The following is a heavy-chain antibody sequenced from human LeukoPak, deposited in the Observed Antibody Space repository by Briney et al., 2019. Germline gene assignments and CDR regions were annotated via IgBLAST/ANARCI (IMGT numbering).Heavy chain of an antibody. D-gene: IGHD5-12*01. V-gene: IGHV1-69*13. Sequence: ASVKVSCKTSGGTFSTFVLSWARQAPGQGLEWTGGIIPMLGTPNYAQKFQDRVTITADESTSTAYMELSSLRSEDTAVYYCARGMDDYIVATTSFEYWGQGTLVTVSS. CDR2: IIPMLGTP. CDR3: ARGMDDYIVATTSFEY. J-gene: IGHJ4*02. CDR1: GGTFSTFV.